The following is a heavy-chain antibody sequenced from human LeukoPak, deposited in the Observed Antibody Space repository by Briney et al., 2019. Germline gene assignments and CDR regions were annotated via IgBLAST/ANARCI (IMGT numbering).Heavy chain of an antibody. Sequence: SQTLSLTCTVSGGSISSGSYYWSWIRQPTGKGLEWIGRIYTSGNTNYNPSLKSRVTISVDTSKNQFSLKLSSVTAADTAVYYCARDSLVLLEGAFDIWGQGTMVTVSS. CDR3: ARDSLVLLEGAFDI. CDR2: IYTSGNT. V-gene: IGHV4-61*02. D-gene: IGHD3-10*01. J-gene: IGHJ3*02. CDR1: GGSISSGSYY.